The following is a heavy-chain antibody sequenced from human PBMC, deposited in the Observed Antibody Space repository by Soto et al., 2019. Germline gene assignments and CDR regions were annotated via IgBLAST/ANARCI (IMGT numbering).Heavy chain of an antibody. J-gene: IGHJ5*02. CDR3: ARDKQVGATKFDA. V-gene: IGHV3-7*04. Sequence: PGGSLRLSCAASGFTFSSYWMSWVRQAPGKGLEWVANIKQGGREKYYVDSVKGRFTISRDNAKNSLFLQMNSLRAEDTAVYYCARDKQVGATKFDAWGLGTLVTVSS. CDR1: GFTFSSYW. D-gene: IGHD1-26*01. CDR2: IKQGGREK.